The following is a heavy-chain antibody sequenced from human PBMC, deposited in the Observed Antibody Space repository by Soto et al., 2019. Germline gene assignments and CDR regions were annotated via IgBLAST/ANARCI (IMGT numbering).Heavy chain of an antibody. CDR1: GYTFTSYG. V-gene: IGHV1-18*01. D-gene: IGHD3-3*01. CDR3: ARDYYDFWSGYHVPPPIDY. J-gene: IGHJ4*02. Sequence: QVQLVQSGAEVKKPGASVKVSCKASGYTFTSYGITWVRQAPGQGLEWMGWISAYNGNTNYAQKLQGRLTMTTDTATSTAYMEVRSLRSDDTAVYYCARDYYDFWSGYHVPPPIDYWGQGTLVTVSS. CDR2: ISAYNGNT.